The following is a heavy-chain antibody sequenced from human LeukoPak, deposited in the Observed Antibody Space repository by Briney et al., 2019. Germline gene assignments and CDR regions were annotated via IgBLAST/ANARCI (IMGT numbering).Heavy chain of an antibody. J-gene: IGHJ5*02. CDR2: ISYDGSNK. CDR1: GFTFSTYA. Sequence: GGSLRLSCAASGFTFSTYAMHWVRQAPDKGLEWVAVISYDGSNKYYADSVKGRFTISRDNSKNTLYLQMNSLRAEDTAVYYCARDRRVAAPIGGFDPWGQGTLVTVSS. D-gene: IGHD6-13*01. V-gene: IGHV3-30*01. CDR3: ARDRRVAAPIGGFDP.